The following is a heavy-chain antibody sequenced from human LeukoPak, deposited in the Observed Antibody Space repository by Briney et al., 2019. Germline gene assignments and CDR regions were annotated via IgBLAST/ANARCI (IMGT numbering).Heavy chain of an antibody. J-gene: IGHJ4*02. CDR3: ARSSTDHFDY. CDR1: GGSISSYY. V-gene: IGHV4-59*08. CDR2: IYYSGST. Sequence: SETLSLTCTVSGGSISSYYWSWIRQPPGKGLEWIGYIYYSGSTNYNPSLKSRVTISVDTSKNQFSLKLSSVTAADTAVYYCARSSTDHFDYWGQGTLVTVSS.